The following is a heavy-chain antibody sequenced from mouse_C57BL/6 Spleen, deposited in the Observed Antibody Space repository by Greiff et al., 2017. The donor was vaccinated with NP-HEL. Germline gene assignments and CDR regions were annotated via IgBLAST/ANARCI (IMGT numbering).Heavy chain of an antibody. J-gene: IGHJ1*03. CDR3: TRGGFITTGVPWYFDV. CDR2: IDPETGGT. CDR1: GYTFTDYE. V-gene: IGHV1-15*01. D-gene: IGHD1-1*01. Sequence: VKLMESGAELVRPGASVTLSCKASGYTFTDYEMHWVKQTPVHGLEWIGAIDPETGGTAYNQKFKGKAILTADKSSSTAYMELRSLTSEDSAVYFCTRGGFITTGVPWYFDVGGTGTTVTVSS.